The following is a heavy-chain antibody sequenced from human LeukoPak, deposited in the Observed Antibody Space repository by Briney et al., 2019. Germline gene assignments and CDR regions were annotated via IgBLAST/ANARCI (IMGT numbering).Heavy chain of an antibody. V-gene: IGHV1-24*01. Sequence: ASVKVSCKVSGYTLTELSMHWVRQAPGKGLEWMGGFDPEDGETIYAQKFQGRVTMTEDTSTDTAYMELSSLRSEDTAVYYCATDLPSTISPQRWGLPGDYWGQGTLVTVSS. D-gene: IGHD3-9*01. CDR1: GYTLTELS. CDR3: ATDLPSTISPQRWGLPGDY. CDR2: FDPEDGET. J-gene: IGHJ4*02.